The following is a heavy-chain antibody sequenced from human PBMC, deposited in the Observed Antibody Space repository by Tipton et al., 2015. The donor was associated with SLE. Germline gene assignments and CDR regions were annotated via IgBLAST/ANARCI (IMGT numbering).Heavy chain of an antibody. V-gene: IGHV3-30*02. Sequence: SLRLSCAASGFTFSSYGMHWVRQAPGKGLEWVAFIRYDGSNKYYVDSVKGRFTISRDNSKNTLYLQMNSLRAEDTAVYYCAREGLELGWFDPWGQGTLVTVSS. D-gene: IGHD1-7*01. CDR1: GFTFSSYG. CDR3: AREGLELGWFDP. CDR2: IRYDGSNK. J-gene: IGHJ5*02.